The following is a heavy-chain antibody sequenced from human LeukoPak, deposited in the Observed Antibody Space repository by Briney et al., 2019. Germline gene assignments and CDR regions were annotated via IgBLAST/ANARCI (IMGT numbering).Heavy chain of an antibody. Sequence: SVNVSCKASGGTFSSYAISWVRQAPGQGLEWMGGIIPIFGTANYAQKFQGRVTITADESTSTAYMELSSLRSEDTAVYYCARRDRYRSPFDYWGQGTLVTVSS. CDR2: IIPIFGTA. D-gene: IGHD2-21*02. CDR1: GGTFSSYA. CDR3: ARRDRYRSPFDY. J-gene: IGHJ4*02. V-gene: IGHV1-69*13.